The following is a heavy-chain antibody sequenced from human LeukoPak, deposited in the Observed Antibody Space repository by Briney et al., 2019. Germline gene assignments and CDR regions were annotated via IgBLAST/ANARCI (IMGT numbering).Heavy chain of an antibody. CDR1: GFTFSSYS. D-gene: IGHD2-2*01. CDR2: ISSSSSYI. CDR3: AKSPSIVVVPAARWFDP. J-gene: IGHJ5*02. Sequence: GGSLRLSCAASGFTFSSYSMNWVRQAPGKGLEWVSSISSSSSYIYYADSVKGRFTISRDNSKNTLYLQMNSLRAEDTAVYYCAKSPSIVVVPAARWFDPWGQGTLVTVSS. V-gene: IGHV3-21*04.